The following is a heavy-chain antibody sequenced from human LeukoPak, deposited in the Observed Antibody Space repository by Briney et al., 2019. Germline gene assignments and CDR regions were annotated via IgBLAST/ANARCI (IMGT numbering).Heavy chain of an antibody. Sequence: ASVKVSCKASGYTFTSYGISWVRQAPGQGLEWMGWISAYNGNTNYAQKLQGRVTMTTGTSTSTAYMELRSLRSDDTAVYYCAREGAKATVTTPYYYYGMDVWGQGTTVTVSS. CDR2: ISAYNGNT. CDR3: AREGAKATVTTPYYYYGMDV. V-gene: IGHV1-18*01. J-gene: IGHJ6*02. D-gene: IGHD4-11*01. CDR1: GYTFTSYG.